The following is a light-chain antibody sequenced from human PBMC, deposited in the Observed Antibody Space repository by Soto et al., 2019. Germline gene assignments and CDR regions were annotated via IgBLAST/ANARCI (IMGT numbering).Light chain of an antibody. CDR3: QQRSKWPRT. Sequence: EIVLSQSPDPLSLSPGERATLSCRASQSVTTYFAWYQQKPGQAPRLLIYDTSNRATGIPARFSGGGSGTDFTLTISSLEPEDFAVYYCQQRSKWPRTFGQGTKVEIK. CDR1: QSVTTY. J-gene: IGKJ1*01. CDR2: DTS. V-gene: IGKV3-11*01.